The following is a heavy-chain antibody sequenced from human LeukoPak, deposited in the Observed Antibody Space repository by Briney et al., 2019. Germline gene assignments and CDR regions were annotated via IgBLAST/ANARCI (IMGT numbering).Heavy chain of an antibody. CDR1: GFTFSSYG. J-gene: IGHJ4*02. CDR3: ARDGGSGILD. V-gene: IGHV3-48*04. D-gene: IGHD3-10*01. CDR2: ISSNGSPI. Sequence: GRSLRLSCAASGFTFSSYGMHWVRQAPGKGLEWVSYISSNGSPIFYADSVKGRFTISRDNAKNSLSLLMNSLRAEDTAVYYCARDGGSGILDWGQGTLVTVSS.